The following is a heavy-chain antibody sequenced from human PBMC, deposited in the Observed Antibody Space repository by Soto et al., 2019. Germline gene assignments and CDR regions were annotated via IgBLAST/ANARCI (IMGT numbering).Heavy chain of an antibody. J-gene: IGHJ6*02. D-gene: IGHD6-13*01. Sequence: SETLSLTCSVSGGSISSFYWSWIRQPPGKGLEWIGYIYWSGGTNYNPSLKSRVTISVDTSKDEFSLKLDSVTAADTAVYYCARGAGSSIWGNLDVWGQGTTVTVSS. CDR3: ARGAGSSIWGNLDV. CDR2: IYWSGGT. V-gene: IGHV4-59*01. CDR1: GGSISSFY.